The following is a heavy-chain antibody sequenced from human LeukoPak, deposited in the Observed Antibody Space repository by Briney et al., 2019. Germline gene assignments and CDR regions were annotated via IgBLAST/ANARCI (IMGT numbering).Heavy chain of an antibody. CDR1: GGSISGSGFY. D-gene: IGHD3/OR15-3a*01. CDR3: ARHGLTSFRYFDL. V-gene: IGHV4-39*01. Sequence: SETLSLTCSVSGGSISGSGFYWGWIRQPPGKGLEWIGTMSQSGSTHYNSSLKSRVTVSVDTSKNQCSLTLSSVTAADTAVYYCARHGLTSFRYFDLWGRGTLVTVSS. CDR2: MSQSGST. J-gene: IGHJ2*01.